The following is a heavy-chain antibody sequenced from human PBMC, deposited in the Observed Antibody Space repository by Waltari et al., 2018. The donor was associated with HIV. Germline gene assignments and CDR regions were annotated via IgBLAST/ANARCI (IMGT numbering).Heavy chain of an antibody. Sequence: EVQVVESGGGLVKPGGSLRLACAASGFTFSSYSMMWVRRAPGKGLEWCSAISSGSTYKYYGDSVKGRFTISRDNAENSVYLQMDSLRGEDTAVYYCARGSAHYLDYWGQGTLVTVSS. CDR2: ISSGSTYK. CDR1: GFTFSSYS. D-gene: IGHD3-10*01. V-gene: IGHV3-21*01. J-gene: IGHJ4*02. CDR3: ARGSAHYLDY.